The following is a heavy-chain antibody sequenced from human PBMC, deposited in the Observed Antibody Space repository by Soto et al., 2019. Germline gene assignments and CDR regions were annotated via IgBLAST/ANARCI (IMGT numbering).Heavy chain of an antibody. V-gene: IGHV3-48*03. J-gene: IGHJ4*02. CDR2: ISSIGTTI. Sequence: GGSLRLSCAASGFTFSSSEMNWVRQAPGKGLEWISYISSIGTTIYYADSVKGRFTISRDNAKRSLYLQMNSLRAEDTAVYFCARGNSPVDVYWGQGTLVTVSS. D-gene: IGHD2-21*01. CDR1: GFTFSSSE. CDR3: ARGNSPVDVY.